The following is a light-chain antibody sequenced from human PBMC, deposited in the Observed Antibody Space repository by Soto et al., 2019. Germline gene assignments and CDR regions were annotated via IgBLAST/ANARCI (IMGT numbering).Light chain of an antibody. J-gene: IGKJ1*01. CDR3: MQGTHWPWT. Sequence: DVVMTQSPLSLPVTLGQPASISCRSSQSLIHSDGNTYLNWFQQRQGQSPRRLIYKVSDRDSGVPDNFTGGGSGIDFQLKISRVEAEDVGVYYCMQGTHWPWTFGQGTEVEIK. CDR1: QSLIHSDGNTY. V-gene: IGKV2-30*02. CDR2: KVS.